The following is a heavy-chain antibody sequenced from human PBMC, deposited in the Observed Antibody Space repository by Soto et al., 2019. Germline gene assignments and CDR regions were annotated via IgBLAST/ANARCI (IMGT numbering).Heavy chain of an antibody. J-gene: IGHJ6*02. CDR2: ISLNNGST. CDR1: GYSFKRKG. D-gene: IGHD1-1*01. V-gene: IGHV1-18*01. Sequence: ASVKVSCKASGYSFKRKGISWVRQAPGQGLEWMGWISLNNGSTHYAQKFQDRVTVTTDTSTSTAYMELRSLASDDSAVYYSAIRLDSYYYAMDVWGQGTTVTVSS. CDR3: AIRLDSYYYAMDV.